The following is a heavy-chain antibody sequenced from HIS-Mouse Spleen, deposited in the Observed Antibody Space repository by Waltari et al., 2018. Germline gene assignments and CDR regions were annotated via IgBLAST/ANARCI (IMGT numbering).Heavy chain of an antibody. CDR3: AREIPYSSSWYDWYFDL. J-gene: IGHJ2*01. D-gene: IGHD6-13*01. Sequence: QLQLQESGPGLVKPSETLSLTCTVSGGSISSSSYYVGWIRQPPGKGLEWIGSIYYIGGTYYNPCLKSRVTISVDTSKNQFSLKLSSVTAADTAVYYCAREIPYSSSWYDWYFDLWGRGTLVTVSS. CDR1: GGSISSSSYY. V-gene: IGHV4-39*07. CDR2: IYYIGGT.